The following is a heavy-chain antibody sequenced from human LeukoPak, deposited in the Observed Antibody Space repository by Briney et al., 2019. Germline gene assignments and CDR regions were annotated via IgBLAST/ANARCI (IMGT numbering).Heavy chain of an antibody. CDR3: ASKSTFGGVIAHEKDAFDI. CDR1: GFTFSSYW. V-gene: IGHV3-74*01. CDR2: INGDGSSI. D-gene: IGHD3-16*02. Sequence: GGSLRLSCAASGFTFSSYWIHWVRQPPGKGLVWVSRINGDGSSISYADSVKGRFTISRDNSKNTLYLQMNSLRAEDTAVYYCASKSTFGGVIAHEKDAFDIWGQGTMVTVSS. J-gene: IGHJ3*02.